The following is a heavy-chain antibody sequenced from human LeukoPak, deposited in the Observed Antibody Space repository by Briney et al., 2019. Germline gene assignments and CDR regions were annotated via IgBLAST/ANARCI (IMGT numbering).Heavy chain of an antibody. CDR3: ARDRVRSFFDY. J-gene: IGHJ4*02. D-gene: IGHD3-16*02. Sequence: GGSPRLSCAASGFTFSSYGMHWVRQAPGKGQEWVAVIWYDGSNKYYADSVKGRFTISRDNSKNTLYLQMNSLRAEDTAVYYCARDRVRSFFDYWGQGTLVTVSS. CDR2: IWYDGSNK. V-gene: IGHV3-33*01. CDR1: GFTFSSYG.